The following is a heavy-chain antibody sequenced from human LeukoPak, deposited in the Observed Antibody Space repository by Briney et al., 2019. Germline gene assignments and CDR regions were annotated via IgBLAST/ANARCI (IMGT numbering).Heavy chain of an antibody. CDR2: IIPIFGTA. Sequence: SVKVSCKASGGTFSSYAISWVRQAPGQGLEWMGRIIPIFGTANYAQKFQGRVTITTDESTSTAYMELSSLRSEDTAVYYCARGGHQRYFDWLSDYWGQGTLVTVSS. CDR3: ARGGHQRYFDWLSDY. V-gene: IGHV1-69*05. CDR1: GGTFSSYA. D-gene: IGHD3-9*01. J-gene: IGHJ4*02.